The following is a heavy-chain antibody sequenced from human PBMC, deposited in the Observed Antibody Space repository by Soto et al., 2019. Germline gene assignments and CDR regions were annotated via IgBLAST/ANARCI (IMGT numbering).Heavy chain of an antibody. D-gene: IGHD1-26*01. CDR2: ISYDGSNK. Sequence: GGSLRLSCAASGFTFSSYGMHWVRQAPGKGLEGVAVISYDGSNKYYADSVKGRFTISRDNSKNTLYLQMNSLRAEDTAVYYCAKDGVGAYRLFDYWGQGTLVTVSS. J-gene: IGHJ4*02. CDR1: GFTFSSYG. CDR3: AKDGVGAYRLFDY. V-gene: IGHV3-30*18.